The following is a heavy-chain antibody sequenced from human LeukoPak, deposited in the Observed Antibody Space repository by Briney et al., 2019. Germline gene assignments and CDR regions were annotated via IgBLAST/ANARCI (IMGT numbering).Heavy chain of an antibody. Sequence: GGSLRLSCAASGFTFNSYGMHWVRQAPGKGLEWVAVISYDGSNKYYADSVKGRFTISRDNSKNTLYLQMNGLRAEDTAVYRCAKDRGVAATLDYWGQGTLVTVSS. V-gene: IGHV3-30*18. CDR2: ISYDGSNK. D-gene: IGHD1-26*01. J-gene: IGHJ4*02. CDR1: GFTFNSYG. CDR3: AKDRGVAATLDY.